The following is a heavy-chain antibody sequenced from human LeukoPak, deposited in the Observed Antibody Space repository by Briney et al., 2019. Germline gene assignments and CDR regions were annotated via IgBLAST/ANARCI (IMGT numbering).Heavy chain of an antibody. D-gene: IGHD2/OR15-2a*01. Sequence: LSLTCTVSGGSISSYYWSWIRQPPGKGLEWVSGISWNSGSIGYADSVKGRFTISRDNAKNSLYLQMNSLRAEDMALYYCAKDKRPGTTYYFDYWGQGTLVTVSS. CDR3: AKDKRPGTTYYFDY. CDR2: ISWNSGSI. J-gene: IGHJ4*02. V-gene: IGHV3-9*03. CDR1: GGSISSYY.